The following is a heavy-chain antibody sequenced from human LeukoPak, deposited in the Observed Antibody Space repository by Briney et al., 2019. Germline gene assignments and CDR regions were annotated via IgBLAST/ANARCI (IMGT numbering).Heavy chain of an antibody. CDR2: ISCSRNTI. D-gene: IGHD6-6*01. J-gene: IGHJ4*02. Sequence: GGSLRLSCAASGFSFSSYSMNWVRHAPGKGLGCVSYISCSRNTIYYADSVKGRFTISRDNAKNSLYLQMNSLRDEDTAVYYCAREYSSSSGSVSDYWGQGTLVTVSS. V-gene: IGHV3-48*02. CDR1: GFSFSSYS. CDR3: AREYSSSSGSVSDY.